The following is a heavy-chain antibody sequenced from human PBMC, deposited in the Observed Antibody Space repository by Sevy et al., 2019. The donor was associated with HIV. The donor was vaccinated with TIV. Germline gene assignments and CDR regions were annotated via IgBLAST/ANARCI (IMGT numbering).Heavy chain of an antibody. V-gene: IGHV1-2*02. Sequence: ASVKVSCKASGYTFTGYYMHWVRQAPGQGLEWMGWINPNSGGTNYAQKFQGRVTMTRDTSISTAYMELSRLRSDDTAVSYCARKLKVRGVNNDAFDIWGQGTMVTVSS. CDR3: ARKLKVRGVNNDAFDI. J-gene: IGHJ3*02. D-gene: IGHD3-10*01. CDR2: INPNSGGT. CDR1: GYTFTGYY.